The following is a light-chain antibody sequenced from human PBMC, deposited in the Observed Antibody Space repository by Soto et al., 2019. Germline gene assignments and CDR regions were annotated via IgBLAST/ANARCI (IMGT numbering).Light chain of an antibody. CDR3: QQRSNWPPWT. V-gene: IGKV3-11*01. CDR1: QSVGTY. CDR2: DAS. J-gene: IGKJ3*01. Sequence: EVVLTQAPATLSLSPGERATLSCRASQSVGTYLAWYQQKPGQPPRLLIYDASNRATGIPARFSGSGSGTDFNLTTSSLEPEDSAVYYCQQRSNWPPWTFGPGTKVDF.